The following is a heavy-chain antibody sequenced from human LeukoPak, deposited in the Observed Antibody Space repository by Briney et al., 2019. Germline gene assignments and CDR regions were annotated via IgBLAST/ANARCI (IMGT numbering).Heavy chain of an antibody. V-gene: IGHV3-21*06. CDR1: GFTFTTYS. Sequence: GGSLRLSCAASGFTFTTYSMNWVRQAPGKGLEWVSSIRSSSNYIYYADSVKGRFTISRDNAQSSLYLQMNSLRAEDTAVYYCARCGLGGIQLWLLPFDYWGQGTLVTVSS. CDR2: IRSSSNYI. D-gene: IGHD5-18*01. CDR3: ARCGLGGIQLWLLPFDY. J-gene: IGHJ4*02.